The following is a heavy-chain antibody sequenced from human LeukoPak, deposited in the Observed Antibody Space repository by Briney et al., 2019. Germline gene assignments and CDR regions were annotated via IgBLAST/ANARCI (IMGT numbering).Heavy chain of an antibody. CDR2: INQGGNEK. Sequence: PGGSLRLSCVVSGFTFNTYWMTWLRQDPGKGLEWVASINQGGNEKYYVDSVRGRFTISRDNAKNSLYLQMNSLRAEDTAVYCCAKDKGARLFDPWGQGTLVTVSS. J-gene: IGHJ5*02. D-gene: IGHD6-25*01. V-gene: IGHV3-7*01. CDR1: GFTFNTYW. CDR3: AKDKGARLFDP.